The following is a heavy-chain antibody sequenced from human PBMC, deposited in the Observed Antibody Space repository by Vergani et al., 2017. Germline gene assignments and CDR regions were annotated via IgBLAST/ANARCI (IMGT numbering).Heavy chain of an antibody. D-gene: IGHD1-14*01. V-gene: IGHV2-5*09. CDR3: AHKPPTGMNWFDH. CDR1: DFSLTTTVGMG. CDR2: IFWNDNQ. Sequence: QVTFKESGPALVKPTETLTLTCTFSDFSLTTTVGMGVAWIRQPPGKALEWLAFIFWNDNQRYAPSLKSRLTIAKDTSKHQVVLNLTNVDPVDTATYYCAHKPPTGMNWFDHWGQGILVTVSS. J-gene: IGHJ5*02.